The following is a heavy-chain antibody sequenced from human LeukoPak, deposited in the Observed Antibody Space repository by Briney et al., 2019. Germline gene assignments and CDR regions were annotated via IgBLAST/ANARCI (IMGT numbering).Heavy chain of an antibody. V-gene: IGHV1-2*02. CDR2: INPNSGGT. CDR1: GYTFTGYY. CDR3: ATDLIRIDTSGTTVDY. Sequence: ASVKVSCKASGYTFTGYYMHWVRQAPGQGLEWMGWINPNSGGTNYAQKFQGRVTMTEDTSTDTAYMELSSLRSEDTAVYYCATDLIRIDTSGTTVDYWGQGTLVTVSS. D-gene: IGHD1-1*01. J-gene: IGHJ4*02.